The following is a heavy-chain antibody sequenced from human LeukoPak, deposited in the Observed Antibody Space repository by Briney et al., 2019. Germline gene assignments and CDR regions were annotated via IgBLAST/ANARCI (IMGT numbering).Heavy chain of an antibody. V-gene: IGHV4-34*01. CDR1: VGSISSYY. Sequence: SETLSLTCTVSVGSISSYYWSGIRQPPGKGLEWIGEINHSGSTNYNPSLKSRVTISVDTSKNQFSLKLSSVTAADTPVYYCARLPSPEGYCSGGSCSGFDPWGQGTLVTVSS. CDR3: ARLPSPEGYCSGGSCSGFDP. J-gene: IGHJ5*02. D-gene: IGHD2-15*01. CDR2: INHSGST.